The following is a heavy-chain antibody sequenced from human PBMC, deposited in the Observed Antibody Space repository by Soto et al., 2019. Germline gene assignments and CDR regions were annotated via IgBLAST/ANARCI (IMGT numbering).Heavy chain of an antibody. J-gene: IGHJ4*02. D-gene: IGHD5-18*01. CDR3: ARSSYGGYSYGQLDY. Sequence: PETLSLTCAVYGGSFSGYYWSWIRQPPGKGLEWIGEINHSGSTNYNPSLKSRVTISVDTSKNQFSLKLSSVTAADTAVYYCARSSYGGYSYGQLDYWGQGTLVTVSS. CDR2: INHSGST. V-gene: IGHV4-34*01. CDR1: GGSFSGYY.